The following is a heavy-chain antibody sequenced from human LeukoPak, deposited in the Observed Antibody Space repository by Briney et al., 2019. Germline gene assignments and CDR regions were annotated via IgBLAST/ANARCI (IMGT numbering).Heavy chain of an antibody. Sequence: SETLSLTCTVSGGSISSYYWSWIRQPPGRGLEWIGYIYYSGSTNSNPSLKSRVTISVDTSKNQFSLKLSSVTAADTAVYYCAGVPPPGSGSPFDYWGQGTLVTVSS. CDR2: IYYSGST. CDR1: GGSISSYY. CDR3: AGVPPPGSGSPFDY. V-gene: IGHV4-59*01. D-gene: IGHD6-13*01. J-gene: IGHJ4*02.